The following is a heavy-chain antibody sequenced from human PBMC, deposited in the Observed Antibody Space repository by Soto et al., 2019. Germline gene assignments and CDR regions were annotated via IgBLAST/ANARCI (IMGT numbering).Heavy chain of an antibody. V-gene: IGHV3-7*01. CDR2: IKQDGSEK. D-gene: IGHD6-19*01. CDR3: ARDQPKAQWLASVVSFDP. Sequence: GGSLRLSCAASGFTFSSYWMSWVRQAPGKGLEWVANIKQDGSEKYYLDSVKGRFTISRDNAKNSLYLQMNSLRAEDTAVYYCARDQPKAQWLASVVSFDPWGQEPLVTIFS. CDR1: GFTFSSYW. J-gene: IGHJ5*02.